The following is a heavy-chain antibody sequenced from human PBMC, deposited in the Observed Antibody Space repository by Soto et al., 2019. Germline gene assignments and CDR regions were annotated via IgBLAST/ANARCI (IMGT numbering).Heavy chain of an antibody. D-gene: IGHD1-26*01. CDR2: INQDGSAK. CDR1: GFTFSSYW. V-gene: IGHV3-7*01. CDR3: XXXWXXEXWEYYFDY. J-gene: IGHJ4*02. Sequence: EVQLVESGGGLVQPGGSLRLCCAGSGFTFSSYWMSWVRQAPGKGLEWVANINQDGSAKYYGDSVRGRFTLSRDNAEXXXXXXXXXXXXXXXXXXXXXXXWXXEXWEYYFDYWAQGTLVTVSS.